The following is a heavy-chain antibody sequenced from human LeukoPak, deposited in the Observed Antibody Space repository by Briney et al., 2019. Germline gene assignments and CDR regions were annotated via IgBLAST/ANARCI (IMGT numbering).Heavy chain of an antibody. Sequence: GGSLRLSCAASGFTFSSYAMSWVRQAPGKGLEWVSAISGSGGSTYYADSVKGRFTISRDNSKNTLYLQMNSLRAEDTAVYYWAKDLDRRGYYYPFGYWGQGTLVTVSS. CDR2: ISGSGGST. V-gene: IGHV3-23*01. D-gene: IGHD3-22*01. CDR1: GFTFSSYA. CDR3: AKDLDRRGYYYPFGY. J-gene: IGHJ4*02.